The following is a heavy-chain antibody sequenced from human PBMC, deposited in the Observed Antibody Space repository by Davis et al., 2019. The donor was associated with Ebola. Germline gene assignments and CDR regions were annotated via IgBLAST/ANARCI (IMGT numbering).Heavy chain of an antibody. CDR2: INHSGRT. V-gene: IGHV4-34*01. J-gene: IGHJ5*02. CDR1: GWSFSGYY. Sequence: MPSETLSLTCAVYGWSFSGYYWSWIRQPPGKGLEWIGEINHSGRTNYNPSLKSRVTISVDTSKNQFSLKMSSVTAADTAVYYCAREGRSGYSNWFDPWGQGTLVTVSS. CDR3: AREGRSGYSNWFDP. D-gene: IGHD3-22*01.